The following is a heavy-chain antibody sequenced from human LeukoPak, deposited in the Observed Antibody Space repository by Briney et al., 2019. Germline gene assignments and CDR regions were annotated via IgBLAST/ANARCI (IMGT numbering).Heavy chain of an antibody. CDR3: ARTGVVVPAAILGYMDV. Sequence: TLSLTCTVSGGSISSGSYYWSWIRQPAGKGLEWIGRIYTSVSTNYNPSLKSRVTISVDTSKNQFSLKLSSVTAADTAVYYCARTGVVVPAAILGYMDVWGKGTTVTVSS. CDR1: GGSISSGSYY. CDR2: IYTSVST. D-gene: IGHD2-2*02. J-gene: IGHJ6*03. V-gene: IGHV4-61*02.